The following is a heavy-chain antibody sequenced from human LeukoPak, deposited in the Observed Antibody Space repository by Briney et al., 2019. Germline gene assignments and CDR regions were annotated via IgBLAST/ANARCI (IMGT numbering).Heavy chain of an antibody. CDR1: GFTFSSYS. CDR3: AREGGETPSFYFDY. CDR2: ISSSSSYI. J-gene: IGHJ4*01. V-gene: IGHV3-21*01. Sequence: GGSLRLSCAVSGFTFSSYSMNWVRPATGQGLEWISSISSSSSYIYYADSVKGRFTISRDNAKNSLYLQMNSLRAEDTAVYYCAREGGETPSFYFDYWGQGTLGTVSS. D-gene: IGHD3-10*01.